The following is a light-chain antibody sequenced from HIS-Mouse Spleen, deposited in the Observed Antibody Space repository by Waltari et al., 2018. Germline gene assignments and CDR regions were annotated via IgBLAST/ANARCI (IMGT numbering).Light chain of an antibody. V-gene: IGLV2-11*01. CDR3: SSYTSSSPYVV. Sequence: QSALTQPRSVSGSPGQSVTISCTGTSSDVGGYNYVSWYQQHPGKAPKLMIYDVSKRPSGVPDRFSGSKSGNTGSLTISGLQAEDEADYYCSSYTSSSPYVVFGGGTKLTVL. CDR1: SSDVGGYNY. J-gene: IGLJ2*01. CDR2: DVS.